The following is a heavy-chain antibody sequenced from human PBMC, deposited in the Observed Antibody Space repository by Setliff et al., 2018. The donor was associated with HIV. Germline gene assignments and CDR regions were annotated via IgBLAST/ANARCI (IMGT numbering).Heavy chain of an antibody. CDR3: ARDRIEVIAETPHDVFDI. Sequence: SETLSLTCAVSGDSVSGYYWSWIRQSAGRGLEWIGRVHSSATSNYNPSLKGRVAMSVDTAKNQFSLKLTSVSAADTAVYLCARDRIEVIAETPHDVFDIWGRGTMVTVSS. J-gene: IGHJ3*02. CDR1: GDSVSGYY. CDR2: VHSSATS. V-gene: IGHV4-4*07. D-gene: IGHD6-13*01.